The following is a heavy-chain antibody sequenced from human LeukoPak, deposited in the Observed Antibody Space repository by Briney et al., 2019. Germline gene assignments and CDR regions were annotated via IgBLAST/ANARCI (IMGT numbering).Heavy chain of an antibody. V-gene: IGHV3-30*02. CDR1: GFTFSSYG. CDR2: IRYDGSNQ. D-gene: IGHD2-15*01. J-gene: IGHJ4*02. Sequence: GGSLRLSCAASGFTFSSYGLNWVRQAPGMGLEWVAFIRYDGSNQYYADSVKGRFTISRHNSKNTLYLQMNSLGAEDTAVYYCAGGAIVVVYWGQGTLVTVSS. CDR3: AGGAIVVVY.